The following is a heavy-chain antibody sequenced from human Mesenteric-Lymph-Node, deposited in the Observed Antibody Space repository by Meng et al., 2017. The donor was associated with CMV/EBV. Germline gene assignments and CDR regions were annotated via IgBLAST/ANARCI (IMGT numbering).Heavy chain of an antibody. CDR2: IYYSGST. J-gene: IGHJ5*02. CDR3: ARLGCSSTSCYSRFDP. Sequence: SETLSLTCTVSGGSISSYYWSWIRQPPGKGLEWIGYIYYSGSTNYNPSLKSRVTISVDTSKNQFSLKLSSVTAADTAVYYCARLGCSSTSCYSRFDPWGQGTLVTVSS. D-gene: IGHD2-2*02. CDR1: GGSISSYY. V-gene: IGHV4-59*12.